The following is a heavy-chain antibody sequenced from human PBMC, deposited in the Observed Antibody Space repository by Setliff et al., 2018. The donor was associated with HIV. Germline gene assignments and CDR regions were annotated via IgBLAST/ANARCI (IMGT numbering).Heavy chain of an antibody. V-gene: IGHV4-39*01. J-gene: IGHJ3*02. Sequence: PSETLSLTCTVSGGSISSRNYYWAWIRQPPGKGLEWIGTIYYSGTTHYNPSLNSRVIISVDTSKNQFSLRLNSVTAADTAVYYCARHSLGNIGGYIRIGAIDIWGQGTMVTVSS. CDR1: GGSISSRNYY. CDR3: ARHSLGNIGGYIRIGAIDI. CDR2: IYYSGTT. D-gene: IGHD5-12*01.